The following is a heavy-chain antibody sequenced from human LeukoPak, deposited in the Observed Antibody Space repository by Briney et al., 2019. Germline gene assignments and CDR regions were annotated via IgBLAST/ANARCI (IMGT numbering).Heavy chain of an antibody. CDR3: TTDLVGYYDSSGYYGYYFDY. CDR2: LKCKTDGGTT. V-gene: IGHV3-15*01. D-gene: IGHD3-22*01. J-gene: IGHJ4*02. Sequence: PGGSLRLSCAASGFTFSNAWMSWVRQAPGKGLEWVGRLKCKTDGGTTDYAAPVKGRFTISRDDSKNTLYLQMNSLKTEDTAVYYCTTDLVGYYDSSGYYGYYFDYWGQGTLVTVLS. CDR1: GFTFSNAW.